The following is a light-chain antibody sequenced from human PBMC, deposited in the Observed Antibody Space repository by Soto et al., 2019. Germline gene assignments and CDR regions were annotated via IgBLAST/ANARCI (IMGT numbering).Light chain of an antibody. CDR1: QTISSW. V-gene: IGKV1-5*03. CDR2: KAS. J-gene: IGKJ1*01. CDR3: QHYNSYSEA. Sequence: DIQMTQSPSTLSGSVGDRVTITCRASQTISSWLAWYQQKPGKAPKLLIYKASTLKSGVPSRFSGSESGTEFALTVSSLQPDDVATYCCQHYNSYSEAFGQGNKWEIK.